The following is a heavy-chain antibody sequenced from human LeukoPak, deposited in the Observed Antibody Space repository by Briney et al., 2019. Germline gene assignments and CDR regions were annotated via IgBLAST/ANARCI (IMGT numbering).Heavy chain of an antibody. CDR3: AKDLAHSFDHDS. V-gene: IGHV3-23*01. Sequence: GGSLTLSCAASGFTFSLYAMTWVRPAPGKGLEWVSSISGSGGSTHYADSVKGRFTISRDNSKNTLYLQMNSLTVEDTALYYCAKDLAHSFDHDSWGQGTLVTVSS. D-gene: IGHD3-9*01. CDR2: ISGSGGST. J-gene: IGHJ4*02. CDR1: GFTFSLYA.